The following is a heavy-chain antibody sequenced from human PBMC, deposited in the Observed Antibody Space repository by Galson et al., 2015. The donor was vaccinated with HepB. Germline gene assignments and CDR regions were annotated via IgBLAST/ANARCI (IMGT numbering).Heavy chain of an antibody. CDR2: IYYSGRT. J-gene: IGHJ4*02. CDR3: ARDHHH. Sequence: SETLSLTCTVSGGSVSSSPFFWSWIRQPPGKGLEWIGYIYYSGRTNYNPSLNRRVSISLDTSKNQFSLKVNSVTAADTAVYFCARDHHHWGQGTLVTVSS. V-gene: IGHV4-61*01. CDR1: GGSVSSSPFF.